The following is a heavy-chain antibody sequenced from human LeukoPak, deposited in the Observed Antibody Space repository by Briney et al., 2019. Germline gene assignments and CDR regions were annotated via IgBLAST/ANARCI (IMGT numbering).Heavy chain of an antibody. CDR1: GFTFSSFA. J-gene: IGHJ4*02. V-gene: IGHV3-23*01. Sequence: PGGSLRLSCAPSGFTFSSFAMSWVRQVPGKGLEWVSGISGNGATTHHADSVKGRFTISRDNSKNTLYLQTNSLRAEDTAVYYCAKWKYGSDFGYFDYWGQGTLVTVSS. CDR2: ISGNGATT. CDR3: AKWKYGSDFGYFDY. D-gene: IGHD3-10*01.